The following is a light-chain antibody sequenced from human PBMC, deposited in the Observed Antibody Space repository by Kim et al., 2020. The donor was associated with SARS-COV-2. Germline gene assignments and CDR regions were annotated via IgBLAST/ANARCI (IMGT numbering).Light chain of an antibody. J-gene: IGKJ4*01. CDR3: QQYGSSPLT. CDR2: GAS. V-gene: IGKV3D-20*01. CDR1: QDVGSS. Sequence: SLSPGERATRSCGASQDVGSSLAWYQHKPGLAPRLLIYGASSRVTGIPDRFSGSASGTDFALTISSLEPEDFAVYYCQQYGSSPLTFGGGTKVEI.